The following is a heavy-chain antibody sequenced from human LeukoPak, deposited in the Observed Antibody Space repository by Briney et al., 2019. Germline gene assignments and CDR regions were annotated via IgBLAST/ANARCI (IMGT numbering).Heavy chain of an antibody. CDR3: ARGVWRITMVRGVIIKVHYFDY. V-gene: IGHV4-39*07. J-gene: IGHJ4*02. Sequence: PSETLSLTCTVSGGSISSSSYYWSWIRQPPGKGLEWIGEINHSGSTNYNPSLKSRVTISVDTSKNQFSLKLSSVTAADTAVYYCARGVWRITMVRGVIIKVHYFDYWGQGTLVTVSS. D-gene: IGHD3-10*01. CDR1: GGSISSSSYY. CDR2: INHSGST.